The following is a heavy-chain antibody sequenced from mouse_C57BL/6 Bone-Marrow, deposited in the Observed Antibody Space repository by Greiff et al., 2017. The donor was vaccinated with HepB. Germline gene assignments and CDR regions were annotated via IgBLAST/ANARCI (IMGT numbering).Heavy chain of an antibody. CDR2: ISSGSSTI. Sequence: DVHLVESGGGLVKPGGSLKLSCAASGFTFSDYGMHWVRQAPEKGLEWVAYISSGSSTIYYADTVKGRFTIARDNAKNTLFLQMTSLGSEDTAMYYCAVEDAMDYWGQGTSVTVSS. D-gene: IGHD1-1*01. CDR3: AVEDAMDY. V-gene: IGHV5-17*01. CDR1: GFTFSDYG. J-gene: IGHJ4*01.